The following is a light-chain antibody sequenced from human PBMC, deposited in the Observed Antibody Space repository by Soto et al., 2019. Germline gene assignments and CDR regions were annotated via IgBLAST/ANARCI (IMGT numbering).Light chain of an antibody. V-gene: IGKV3-20*01. CDR3: QHYGSSPHT. J-gene: IGKJ2*01. CDR1: QSVSSSY. Sequence: EIVLTQSPGTLSLSPGERATISCRASQSVSSSYFAWYQQKPGQAPRLLIYGASSRATDIPDRFSGSGSGTDFTLTISRLEPEDFAVYYCQHYGSSPHTFGQGTKLEIK. CDR2: GAS.